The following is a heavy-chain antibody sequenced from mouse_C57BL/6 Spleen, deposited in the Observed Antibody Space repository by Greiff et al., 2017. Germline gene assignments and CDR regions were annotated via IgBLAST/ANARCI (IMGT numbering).Heavy chain of an antibody. CDR2: INPYNGDT. J-gene: IGHJ1*03. CDR3: ARGGYDYWYFDV. D-gene: IGHD2-3*01. Sequence: EVKLQESGPELVKPGDSVKISCKASGYSFTGYFMNWVMQSHGKSLEWIGRINPYNGDTFYNQKFKGKATLTVDKSSSTAHMELRSLTSEDSAVYYCARGGYDYWYFDVWGTGTTVTVSS. CDR1: GYSFTGYF. V-gene: IGHV1-20*01.